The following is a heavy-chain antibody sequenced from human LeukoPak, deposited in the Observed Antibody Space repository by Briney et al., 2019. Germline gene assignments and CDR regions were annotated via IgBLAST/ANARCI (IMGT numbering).Heavy chain of an antibody. CDR1: GFTFSSYW. CDR3: ARGTWTNYYGSGKNYYMDV. Sequence: GGSLRLSCAASGFTFSSYWMHWVRQAPGKGLVWVSRINSDGSSTSYAGSVKGRFTISRDNAKNTLYLQMNSLRAEDTAVYYCARGTWTNYYGSGKNYYMDVWGKGTTVTVSS. J-gene: IGHJ6*03. CDR2: INSDGSST. D-gene: IGHD3-10*01. V-gene: IGHV3-74*01.